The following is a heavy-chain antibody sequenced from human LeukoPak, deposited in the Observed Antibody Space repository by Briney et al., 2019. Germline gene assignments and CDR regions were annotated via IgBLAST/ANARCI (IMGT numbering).Heavy chain of an antibody. V-gene: IGHV1-69*05. D-gene: IGHD3-3*02. CDR2: IIPIFGTA. CDR1: GGTFSSYA. CDR3: ARGWHLWISVVTSPSNWFDP. J-gene: IGHJ5*02. Sequence: GASVKVSCKASGGTFSSYAISWVRQAPGQGLEWMGRIIPIFGTANYAQKFQGRVTITTDESTSTAYMELSSLRSEDTAVYYCARGWHLWISVVTSPSNWFDPWGQGTLVTVSS.